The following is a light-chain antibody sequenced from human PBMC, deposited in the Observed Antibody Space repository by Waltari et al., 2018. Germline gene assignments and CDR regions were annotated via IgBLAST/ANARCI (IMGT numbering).Light chain of an antibody. CDR2: STH. CDR3: SAWDDSLNGPVV. J-gene: IGLJ2*01. CDR1: SSNIGSNV. Sequence: QSVLTQPPSASGTLGQRVTISCSGSSSNIGSNVVSWYQQVPGTAPRLIIHSTHQRPSGVPDRFSGSKSGTSAFLAISGLQAADEADYYCSAWDDSLNGPVVFGGGTKVTVL. V-gene: IGLV1-44*01.